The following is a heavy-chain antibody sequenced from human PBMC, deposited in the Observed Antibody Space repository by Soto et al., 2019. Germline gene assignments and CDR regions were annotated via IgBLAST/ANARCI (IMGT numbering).Heavy chain of an antibody. J-gene: IGHJ4*02. CDR1: GFTFSSYW. V-gene: IGHV3-74*01. D-gene: IGHD1-1*01. CDR2: INSDGSST. CDR3: AKSLSASPNYFFDS. Sequence: GGSLRLSCAASGFTFSSYWMHWVRQAPGKGLVWVSRINSDGSSTSYADSVKGRFTISRDNSNNTLFLQMHSLRADDTAVYYGAKSLSASPNYFFDSWGQGTLVTVSS.